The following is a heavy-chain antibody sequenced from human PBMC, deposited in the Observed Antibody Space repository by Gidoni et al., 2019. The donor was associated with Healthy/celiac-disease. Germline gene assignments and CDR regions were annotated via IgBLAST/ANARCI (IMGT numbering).Heavy chain of an antibody. D-gene: IGHD3-16*02. CDR1: GFTFSSYA. Sequence: EVQLLESGGGLVQPGGSLRLSCAASGFTFSSYAMSWVRQAPGKGLEWVSAISGSGGSTYYADSVKGRFTISRDNSKNTLYLQMNSLRAEDTAVYYCARVFVIGDAFDIWGQGTMVTVSS. V-gene: IGHV3-23*01. CDR2: ISGSGGST. J-gene: IGHJ3*02. CDR3: ARVFVIGDAFDI.